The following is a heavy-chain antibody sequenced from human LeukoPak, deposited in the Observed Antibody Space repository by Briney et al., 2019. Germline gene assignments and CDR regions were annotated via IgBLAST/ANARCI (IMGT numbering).Heavy chain of an antibody. CDR2: TRNKANSYST. D-gene: IGHD3-22*01. CDR3: ARSYYYGGSSYYIDY. CDR1: GFTSSDHY. V-gene: IGHV3-72*01. J-gene: IGHJ4*02. Sequence: GGSLRLSCAASGFTSSDHYMDWVRQAPGKGLEWVGRTRNKANSYSTEYAASVKGRFIISRDASKNSLYLQMNTLKTEDTAVYYCARSYYYGGSSYYIDYWGQGTPVTVSS.